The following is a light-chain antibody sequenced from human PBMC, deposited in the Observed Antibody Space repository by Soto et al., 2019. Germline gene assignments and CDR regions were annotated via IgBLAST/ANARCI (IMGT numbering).Light chain of an antibody. V-gene: IGLV9-49*01. CDR2: VGTGGIVG. Sequence: VLTQPPSASASLGASVTLTCTLSSGYSNYKVDWYQQRPGKGPRFVMRVGTGGIVGSKGDGIPDRFSVLGSGLNRYLTIKNIQEEDESDYHCGADHGSGSNFVVFGGGTKVTVL. J-gene: IGLJ2*01. CDR3: GADHGSGSNFVV. CDR1: SGYSNYK.